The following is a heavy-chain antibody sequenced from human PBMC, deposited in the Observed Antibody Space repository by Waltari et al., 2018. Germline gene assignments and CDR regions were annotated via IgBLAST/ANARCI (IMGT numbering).Heavy chain of an antibody. V-gene: IGHV1-46*01. CDR3: ARVLGTALFDY. CDR2: INPSVGST. Sequence: QVQLVQSGAEVKQPGSSVKVSCTSSGSSFTSSNMHLRRQAPGQGLEWMGRINPSVGSTSYAQKFQGRVTMTRDASTSTVYMELSSLRSEDTAVYYCARVLGTALFDYWGQGTLVTVSS. CDR1: GSSFTSSN. D-gene: IGHD2-21*02. J-gene: IGHJ4*02.